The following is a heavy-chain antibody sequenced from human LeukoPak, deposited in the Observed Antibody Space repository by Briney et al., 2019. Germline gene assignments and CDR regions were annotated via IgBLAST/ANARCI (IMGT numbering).Heavy chain of an antibody. CDR3: TKAAGNIGYDPLDAFDI. CDR2: ISEDGRTT. J-gene: IGHJ3*02. D-gene: IGHD5-12*01. CDR1: GFSFDDYA. V-gene: IGHV3-43*02. Sequence: GGSLRLSCAASGFSFDDYAMPSVRQAPGKSLQWVSLISEDGRTTYYADSVKGRFTISRDNSKNSLYLQMNSLRTEDTALYYCTKAAGNIGYDPLDAFDIWGQGTVVTVSS.